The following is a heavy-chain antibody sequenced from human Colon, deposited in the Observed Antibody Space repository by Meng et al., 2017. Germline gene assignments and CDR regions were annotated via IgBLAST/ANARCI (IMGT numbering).Heavy chain of an antibody. CDR2: IDTRGTT. Sequence: VQLQMSSPGLVKPSAPPSLTCNVSDGFISNYFWSWIRQPVGKGLEWIGRIDTRGTTNYSPSLKSRVTMSVDTSKNQFSLNLSSVTAADTAMYYCARENVSGSYRPLDYWGQGTLVTVSS. CDR3: ARENVSGSYRPLDY. V-gene: IGHV4-4*07. CDR1: DGFISNYF. D-gene: IGHD3-10*01. J-gene: IGHJ4*02.